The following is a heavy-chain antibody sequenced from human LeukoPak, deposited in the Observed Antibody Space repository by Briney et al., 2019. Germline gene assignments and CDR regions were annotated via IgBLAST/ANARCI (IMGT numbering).Heavy chain of an antibody. CDR1: GFTFSRYA. CDR2: SGSI. D-gene: IGHD3-10*01. CDR3: AKGGSGSYNFDY. Sequence: GGSLRLSCAASGFTFSRYAMSWVRQAPGKGLEWVSGSGSIGYADSVKGRITISRDNAKNSLYLQMNSLRAEDTALYYCAKGGSGSYNFDYWGQGTLVTVSS. J-gene: IGHJ4*02. V-gene: IGHV3-9*01.